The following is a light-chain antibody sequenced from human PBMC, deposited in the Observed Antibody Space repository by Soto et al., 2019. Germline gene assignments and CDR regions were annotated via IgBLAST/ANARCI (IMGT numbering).Light chain of an antibody. J-gene: IGLJ1*01. V-gene: IGLV1-51*02. CDR2: ENN. Sequence: QAVVTQPPSVSAAPGQKVTISCSGSSSNIGNNYVSWYQQLPGTAPKLPIYENNKRPSGIPDRFSGSKSGTSATLGITGLQTGDEADYYCGTWDSSLSAACVFGTGTKVTVL. CDR3: GTWDSSLSAACV. CDR1: SSNIGNNY.